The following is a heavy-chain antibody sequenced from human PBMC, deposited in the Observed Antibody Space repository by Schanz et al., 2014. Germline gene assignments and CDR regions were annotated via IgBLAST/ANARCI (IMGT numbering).Heavy chain of an antibody. D-gene: IGHD3-9*01. CDR3: ARQFYDILTGYWFPYYFDY. CDR2: IYYSGST. J-gene: IGHJ4*02. V-gene: IGHV4-39*01. Sequence: QLQLQESGPGLVKPSETLSLTCTVSGGSISSSNYYWGWIRQPPGKGLEWIESIYYSGSTYYNPSLKIRVPTSVYTSKNQFARKLSSVTAADTAVYYCARQFYDILTGYWFPYYFDYWGQGTLVTVSS. CDR1: GGSISSSNYY.